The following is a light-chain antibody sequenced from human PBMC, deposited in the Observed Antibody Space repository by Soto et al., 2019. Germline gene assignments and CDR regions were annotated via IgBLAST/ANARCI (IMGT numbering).Light chain of an antibody. J-gene: IGLJ1*01. CDR2: DTD. CDR1: SSNIGKNY. CDR3: ATWDSSLSVYV. V-gene: IGLV1-51*01. Sequence: QSVLTQPPSVSAAPGQKVTISCSGSSSNIGKNYVSWYQQLPGTAPKLLIYDTDKRPSGILDRFSGSKSGTSATLGITGLQTGDEADYYCATWDSSLSVYVFGTGTKRTVL.